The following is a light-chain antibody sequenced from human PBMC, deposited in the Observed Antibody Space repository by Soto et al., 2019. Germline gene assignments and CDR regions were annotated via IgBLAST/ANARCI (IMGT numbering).Light chain of an antibody. V-gene: IGLV2-23*01. CDR1: SSDVGSYNL. CDR2: EGS. J-gene: IGLJ2*01. CDR3: CSYAGSSSHVV. Sequence: QSALTQPASVSGSPGQSITISCTGTSSDVGSYNLVSWYQQHPGKDPKLMIYEGSKRPSGVSNRFSGSKSGNTASLTISGLQAEDEADYYCCSYAGSSSHVVFGGGTKVTVL.